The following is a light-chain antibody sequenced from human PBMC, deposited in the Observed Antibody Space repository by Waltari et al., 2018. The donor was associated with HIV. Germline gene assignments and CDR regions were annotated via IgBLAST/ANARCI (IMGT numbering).Light chain of an antibody. CDR1: SSDVGAYNY. CDR2: DVT. CDR3: CSYAGSGTSV. J-gene: IGLJ1*01. V-gene: IGLV2-23*02. Sequence: QSALTQPASVSGSPGQSITISCTGTSSDVGAYNYVSWYQQHPGKAPKPMIYDVTKRPSGVSDRFSGSKSGNTASLTISGLQAEDEADYYCCSYAGSGTSVFGTGTKVTVL.